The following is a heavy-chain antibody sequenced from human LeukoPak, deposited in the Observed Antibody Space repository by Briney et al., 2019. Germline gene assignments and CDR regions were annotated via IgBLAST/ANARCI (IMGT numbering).Heavy chain of an antibody. CDR1: GFTFSSYE. J-gene: IGHJ4*02. D-gene: IGHD3-10*01. CDR2: ISSSGSTI. V-gene: IGHV3-48*03. CDR3: ARDAEGSGTIWN. Sequence: PPGGPLRLSCAASGFTFSSYEMNWVRQAPGKGLEWVSYISSSGSTIYYADSVKGRFTISRDNAKNSLYLQMNSLRAEDTAVYYCARDAEGSGTIWNWGQGTLVTVSS.